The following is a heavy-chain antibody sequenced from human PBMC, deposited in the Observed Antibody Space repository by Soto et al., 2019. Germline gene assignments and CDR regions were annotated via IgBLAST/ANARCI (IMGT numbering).Heavy chain of an antibody. Sequence: GGSLRLSCAASGFTFSSYSMNWVRQAPGKGLEWVSYISSSSSTIYYADSVKGRFTISRDNAKNSLYLQMNSLRDEDTAVYYCARDSYYDSSGYYLYYYYGMDVWGQGTTVTVSS. V-gene: IGHV3-48*02. D-gene: IGHD3-22*01. CDR3: ARDSYYDSSGYYLYYYYGMDV. J-gene: IGHJ6*02. CDR1: GFTFSSYS. CDR2: ISSSSSTI.